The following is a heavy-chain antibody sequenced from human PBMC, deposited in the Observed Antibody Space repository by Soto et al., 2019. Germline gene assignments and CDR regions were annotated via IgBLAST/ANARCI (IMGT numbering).Heavy chain of an antibody. Sequence: ASVKVSCKASGYTFTRYPIHWVRQAPGQGLEWMGWLNPANGDTGHSQNFQGRVTITRDTSASTAYMEMNSLRSEDTAVYYCARKDYYGSGIYYFDSWGQGTQVTVSS. V-gene: IGHV1-3*01. CDR2: LNPANGDT. CDR3: ARKDYYGSGIYYFDS. CDR1: GYTFTRYP. J-gene: IGHJ4*02. D-gene: IGHD3-10*01.